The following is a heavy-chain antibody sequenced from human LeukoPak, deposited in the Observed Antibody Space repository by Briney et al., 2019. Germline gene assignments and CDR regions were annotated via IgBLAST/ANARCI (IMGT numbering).Heavy chain of an antibody. J-gene: IGHJ3*02. Sequence: SVRVSCKASRGTFSRYAISWVRQAPGQGREWMGGIIPIFGTANYAQKFEGRVTITADKSTSTAYMALSSLRSEDTAVYYGRGFGGVIVIPDAFDIWGQGTMVTVSS. D-gene: IGHD3-16*02. CDR2: IIPIFGTA. CDR1: RGTFSRYA. CDR3: RGFGGVIVIPDAFDI. V-gene: IGHV1-69*06.